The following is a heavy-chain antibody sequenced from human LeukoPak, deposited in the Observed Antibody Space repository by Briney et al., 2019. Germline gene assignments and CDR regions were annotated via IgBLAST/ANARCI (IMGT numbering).Heavy chain of an antibody. CDR1: GGSISSSSYY. Sequence: SETLSLTCTVSGGSISSSSYYWGWIRQPPGKGLEWIGSIYYSGSTYYNPSLKSRVTISVDTSKNQFSLKLSSVTAADTAVYYCARREYQGYQLLPLDYWGQGTLVTVSS. CDR2: IYYSGST. D-gene: IGHD2-2*01. J-gene: IGHJ4*02. CDR3: ARREYQGYQLLPLDY. V-gene: IGHV4-39*01.